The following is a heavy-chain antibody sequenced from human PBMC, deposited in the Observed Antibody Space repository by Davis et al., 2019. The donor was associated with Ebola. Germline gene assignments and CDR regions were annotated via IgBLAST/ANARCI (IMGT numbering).Heavy chain of an antibody. CDR1: GYTFTSYH. Sequence: ASLKVSCKGSGYTFTSYHMHWVRQAPGQGLEWMGIINPSGDATSYPQKFQGRVTMTRDTSTSTVYMELSSLRSEDTAVYFCARDGSNWNFDYWGQGTLVTVSS. D-gene: IGHD6-13*01. J-gene: IGHJ4*01. CDR3: ARDGSNWNFDY. CDR2: INPSGDAT. V-gene: IGHV1-46*01.